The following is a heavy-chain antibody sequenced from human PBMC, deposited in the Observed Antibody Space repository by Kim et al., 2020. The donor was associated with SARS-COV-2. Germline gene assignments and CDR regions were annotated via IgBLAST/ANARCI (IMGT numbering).Heavy chain of an antibody. D-gene: IGHD6-19*01. CDR3: AKDARGSGWYYLDY. J-gene: IGHJ4*02. V-gene: IGHV3-23*01. Sequence: ADSWKGRFTISRDNSKNTLYLKMNSLRAEDTAVYYCAKDARGSGWYYLDYWGQGTLVTVSS.